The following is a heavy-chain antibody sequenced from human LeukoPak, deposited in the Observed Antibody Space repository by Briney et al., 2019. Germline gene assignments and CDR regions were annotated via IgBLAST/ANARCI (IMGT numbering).Heavy chain of an antibody. CDR2: ISASAGST. J-gene: IGHJ4*02. CDR1: GFTFSNYG. CDR3: AKAVLRFLEWSYFDC. V-gene: IGHV3-23*01. D-gene: IGHD3-3*01. Sequence: GGSLRLSCAASGFTFSNYGMSWVRQAPGKGLEWVSTISASAGSTYYADSVKGRFTNSRDNSRNTLFLQMNSLRAEDTAVYYCAKAVLRFLEWSYFDCWGQGTLVTVSS.